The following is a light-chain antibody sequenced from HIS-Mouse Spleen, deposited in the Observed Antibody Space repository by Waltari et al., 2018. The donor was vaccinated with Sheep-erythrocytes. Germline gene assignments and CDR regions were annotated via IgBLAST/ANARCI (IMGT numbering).Light chain of an antibody. CDR2: AAS. J-gene: IGKJ3*01. Sequence: DILLTQSPSFLSASVGTRVPITCRASQGISSYLAWYQQKPGKAHKLLIYAASTLQSGVPSRFSGSGSGTEFTLTISSLQPEDFATYYCQQLNSYPPAFGPGTKVDIK. CDR3: QQLNSYPPA. V-gene: IGKV1-9*01. CDR1: QGISSY.